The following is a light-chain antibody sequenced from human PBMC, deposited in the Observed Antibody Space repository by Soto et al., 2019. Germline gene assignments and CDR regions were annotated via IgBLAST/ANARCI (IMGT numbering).Light chain of an antibody. CDR3: QHYKSYSEA. CDR1: QTISRW. Sequence: DIPITQSPSTLSGSVGDTVNITCRASQTISRWLAWYQQKPGKAPKLLIYKASTAKCGVPSRFSGSGSGTEFTLTISSLQPEDFPTYYRQHYKSYSEAFGEGTKGEIK. J-gene: IGKJ4*02. V-gene: IGKV1-5*03. CDR2: KAS.